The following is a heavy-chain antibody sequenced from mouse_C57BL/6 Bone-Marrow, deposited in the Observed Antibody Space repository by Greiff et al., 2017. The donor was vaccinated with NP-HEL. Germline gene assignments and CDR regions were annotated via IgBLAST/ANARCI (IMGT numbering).Heavy chain of an antibody. Sequence: EVQLQESGGGLVQPGGSMKLSCVASGFTFSNYWMNWVRQSPEKGLEWVAQIRLKSDNYATHYAESVKGRFTISRDDSKSSVYLQMNNLSAEDTGIYYCFTTVVATDYWGQGTTLTVSS. CDR1: GFTFSNYW. V-gene: IGHV6-3*01. J-gene: IGHJ2*01. CDR2: IRLKSDNYAT. D-gene: IGHD1-1*01. CDR3: FTTVVATDY.